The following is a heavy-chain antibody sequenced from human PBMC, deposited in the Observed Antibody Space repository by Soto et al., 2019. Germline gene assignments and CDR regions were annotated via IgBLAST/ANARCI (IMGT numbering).Heavy chain of an antibody. CDR1: GGSISSGGYS. CDR3: ARVPDY. Sequence: SETLSLTCAVSGGSISSGGYSWSWIRQPPGKGLEWIGYMYHSGSTYYNPSLKSRVTISIDRSKNQFSLKLSSVTAADTAVYYCARVPDYRGHGVLVTVS. CDR2: MYHSGST. V-gene: IGHV4-30-2*01. J-gene: IGHJ4*01.